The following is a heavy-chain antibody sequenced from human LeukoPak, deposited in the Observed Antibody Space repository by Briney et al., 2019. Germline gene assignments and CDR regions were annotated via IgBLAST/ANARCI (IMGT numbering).Heavy chain of an antibody. D-gene: IGHD2-2*01. Sequence: GGSLRLSCAASGFSFSTYWMSWVRQAPGKGLEWAANIKHDGSEKYYVDSVKGRFTISRDNAKNSLYLQMNSLRAEDTAVYYCARDQRLLGYCSGTSCYPLYFDYWGQGTLVTVSS. V-gene: IGHV3-7*01. CDR3: ARDQRLLGYCSGTSCYPLYFDY. J-gene: IGHJ4*02. CDR1: GFSFSTYW. CDR2: IKHDGSEK.